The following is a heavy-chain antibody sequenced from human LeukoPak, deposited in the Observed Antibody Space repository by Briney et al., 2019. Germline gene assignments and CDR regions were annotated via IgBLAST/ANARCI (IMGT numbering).Heavy chain of an antibody. Sequence: ASVKVSCKASGGTFSSYAISWVRQAPGQGLEWMGGIIPIFGTANYAQKFQGRVTITADESTSTAYMELSSLRSEDTAVYYCARPGSSIAARGYFDYWGQGTLVTVSS. J-gene: IGHJ4*02. CDR1: GGTFSSYA. D-gene: IGHD6-6*01. V-gene: IGHV1-69*13. CDR3: ARPGSSIAARGYFDY. CDR2: IIPIFGTA.